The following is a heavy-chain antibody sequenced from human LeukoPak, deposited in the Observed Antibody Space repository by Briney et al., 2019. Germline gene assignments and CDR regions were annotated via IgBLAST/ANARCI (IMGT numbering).Heavy chain of an antibody. D-gene: IGHD6-13*01. Sequence: ASVKVSCKASGYTFTGYYMHWVRQAPGQGLEWMGWINPNSGDTKYAQKFQGRVTMTRDTSISTAYMELSRLRSDDTAVYYCARDRHSSSWYGGMDVWGQGTTVTVSS. J-gene: IGHJ6*02. CDR2: INPNSGDT. CDR3: ARDRHSSSWYGGMDV. V-gene: IGHV1-2*02. CDR1: GYTFTGYY.